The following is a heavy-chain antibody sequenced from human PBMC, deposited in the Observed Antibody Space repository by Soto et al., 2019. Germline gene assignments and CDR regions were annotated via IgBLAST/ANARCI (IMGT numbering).Heavy chain of an antibody. Sequence: SVKVSCKASGGTFSSYAISWVRQVPGQGLEWMGGIIPIFGTANYAQKFQGRVTITADESTSTAYMELSSLRSEDTAVYYCAAIVVVTAPPAYYFDYWGQGTLVTVSS. V-gene: IGHV1-69*13. CDR2: IIPIFGTA. CDR1: GGTFSSYA. CDR3: AAIVVVTAPPAYYFDY. D-gene: IGHD2-21*02. J-gene: IGHJ4*02.